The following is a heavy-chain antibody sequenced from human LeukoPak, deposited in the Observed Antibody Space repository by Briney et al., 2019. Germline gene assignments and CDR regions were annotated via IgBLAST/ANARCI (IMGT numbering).Heavy chain of an antibody. Sequence: AGGSLRLSCAASGFTFSSYAMSWVRQAPGKGLEWVSAISGSGGSTYYADSVKGRFTISRDNSKNTLYLQMNSLRAEDTAVYYCAKDLLSGSYFAVFFDIWGQGTMVTVSS. V-gene: IGHV3-23*01. D-gene: IGHD2/OR15-2a*01. CDR2: ISGSGGST. CDR1: GFTFSSYA. J-gene: IGHJ3*02. CDR3: AKDLLSGSYFAVFFDI.